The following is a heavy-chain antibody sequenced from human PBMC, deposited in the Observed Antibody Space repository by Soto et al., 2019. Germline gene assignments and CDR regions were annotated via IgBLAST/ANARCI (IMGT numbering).Heavy chain of an antibody. CDR1: GGSISSGGYY. Sequence: SETLSLTGTVSGGSISSGGYYWSWIRQPPGKGLEWIGYIYYSGSTYYNPSLKSRVTISVDRSKNQFSLKLSSVTAADTAVYYCARLGGFYQAFDSWGQGTLVTVSS. J-gene: IGHJ4*02. V-gene: IGHV4-30-4*08. CDR2: IYYSGST. CDR3: ARLGGFYQAFDS. D-gene: IGHD3-22*01.